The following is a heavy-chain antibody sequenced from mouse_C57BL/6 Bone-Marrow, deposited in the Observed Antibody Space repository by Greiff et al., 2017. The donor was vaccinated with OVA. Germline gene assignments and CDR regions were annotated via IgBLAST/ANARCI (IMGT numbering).Heavy chain of an antibody. Sequence: EVKLQQSGPELVKPGASVKISCKASGYTFTDYYMNWVKQSPGKSLEWIGDINPNNGGTSYNQKFKGKATLTVDKSSSTAYMELRSLTSEDSAVYYCASPYSSGYGWFAYWGQGTLVTVSA. D-gene: IGHD3-2*02. V-gene: IGHV1-26*01. J-gene: IGHJ3*01. CDR3: ASPYSSGYGWFAY. CDR1: GYTFTDYY. CDR2: INPNNGGT.